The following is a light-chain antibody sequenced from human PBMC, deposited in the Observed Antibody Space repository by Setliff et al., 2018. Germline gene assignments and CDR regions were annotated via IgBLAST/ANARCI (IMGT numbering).Light chain of an antibody. CDR1: NIGGKS. J-gene: IGLJ1*01. CDR3: QVWDSGSEHDV. Sequence: SYALTQPPSVPVAPGKTARITCGGNNIGGKSVNWYQQKLGQAPVLVIYYDSDRPSGIPERFFGSNSGNTATLTISRVEAGDEADYYCQVWDSGSEHDVFGTGTKVTVL. V-gene: IGLV3-21*04. CDR2: YDS.